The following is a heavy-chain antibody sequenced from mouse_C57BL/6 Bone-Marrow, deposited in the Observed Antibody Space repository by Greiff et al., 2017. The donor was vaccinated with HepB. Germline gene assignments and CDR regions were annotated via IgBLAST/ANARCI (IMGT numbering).Heavy chain of an antibody. D-gene: IGHD2-5*01. CDR1: GFTFSDYG. Sequence: EVKVVESGGGLVKPGGSLKLSCAASGFTFSDYGMHWVRQAPEKGLEWVAYISSGSSTIYYADTVKGRFTISRDNAKNTLFLQMTSLRSEDTAMYYCARDSNYVGRYFDVWGTGTTVTVSS. J-gene: IGHJ1*03. CDR3: ARDSNYVGRYFDV. V-gene: IGHV5-17*01. CDR2: ISSGSSTI.